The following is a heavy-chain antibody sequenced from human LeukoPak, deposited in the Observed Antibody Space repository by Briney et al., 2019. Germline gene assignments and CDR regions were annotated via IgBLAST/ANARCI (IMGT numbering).Heavy chain of an antibody. CDR1: GFTSVDYG. J-gene: IGHJ4*02. CDR2: ISGSGGST. V-gene: IGHV3-23*01. CDR3: AKDHYYDFWSGIRFDY. D-gene: IGHD3-3*01. Sequence: GGSLRLSCATSGFTSVDYGLSWVRQAPGKGLEWLSAISGSGGSTYYADSVKGRFTISRDNSKNTLYLQMNSLRAEDTAVYYCAKDHYYDFWSGIRFDYWGQGTLVTVSS.